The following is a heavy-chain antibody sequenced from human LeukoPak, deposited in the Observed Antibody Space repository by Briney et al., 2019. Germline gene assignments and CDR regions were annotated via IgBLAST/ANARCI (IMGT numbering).Heavy chain of an antibody. V-gene: IGHV5-51*01. Sequence: GESLQISCKGSGYRFTSYWIGWVRQMPGKGLEWMGIIYPGDSDTRYSPSFQGQVTISADKSISTAYLQWSSLKASDTAMYYCARRLKDYEWDYYGMDVWGQGTTVTVSS. CDR1: GYRFTSYW. CDR3: ARRLKDYEWDYYGMDV. D-gene: IGHD3-22*01. J-gene: IGHJ6*02. CDR2: IYPGDSDT.